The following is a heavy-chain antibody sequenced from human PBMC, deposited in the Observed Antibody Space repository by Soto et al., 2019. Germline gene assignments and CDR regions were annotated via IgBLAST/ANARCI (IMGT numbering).Heavy chain of an antibody. CDR3: ARDISSSSEYYYYYGMDV. D-gene: IGHD6-6*01. Sequence: GASVKVSCKASGYTFTSYGIIWVRQAPGQGLEWMGWISAYNGNTNYAQKLQGRVTMTTDTSTSTAYMELRSLRSDDTAVYYCARDISSSSEYYYYYGMDVWGQGTTVTVSS. CDR2: ISAYNGNT. V-gene: IGHV1-18*01. J-gene: IGHJ6*02. CDR1: GYTFTSYG.